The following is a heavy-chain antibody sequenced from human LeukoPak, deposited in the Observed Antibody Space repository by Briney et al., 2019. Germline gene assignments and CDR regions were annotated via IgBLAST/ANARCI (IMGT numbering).Heavy chain of an antibody. CDR1: GFTFSSYA. V-gene: IGHV3-30*04. CDR2: ISYDGSHK. CDR3: AREVRDAFDI. J-gene: IGHJ3*02. Sequence: GRSLRLSCAASGFTFSSYAMHWVRQAPGKGLEWVAVISYDGSHKYYADSVKGRFTISRDNSKNTLYLQMNSLGAEDTAVYYCAREVRDAFDIWGQGTMVTVSS.